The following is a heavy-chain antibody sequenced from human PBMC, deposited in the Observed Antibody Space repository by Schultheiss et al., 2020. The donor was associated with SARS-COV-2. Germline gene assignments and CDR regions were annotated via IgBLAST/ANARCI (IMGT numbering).Heavy chain of an antibody. CDR3: ARDTIFGVVGRVDYYYGMDV. D-gene: IGHD3-3*01. V-gene: IGHV3-30*04. Sequence: GGSLRLSCAASGFTFSSYAMHWVRQAPGKGLEWVAVISYDGSNKYYADSVKGRFTISRDNSKNTLYLQMNSLRAEDTAVYYCARDTIFGVVGRVDYYYGMDVWGQGTTVTVSS. CDR1: GFTFSSYA. CDR2: ISYDGSNK. J-gene: IGHJ6*02.